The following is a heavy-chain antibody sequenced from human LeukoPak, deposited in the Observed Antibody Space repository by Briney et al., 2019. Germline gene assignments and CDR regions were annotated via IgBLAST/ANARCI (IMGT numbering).Heavy chain of an antibody. V-gene: IGHV4-38-2*01. Sequence: SETLSLTCAVSGYSIYSSFYWGWIRQPPGKGLEWIGSIYHSGSSYYNPSLKSRVTISMDTSNNQFSLKPTSVTAADTAIYYCARHDSSGSSGTYYSVDYWGQGTLVTVSS. J-gene: IGHJ4*02. CDR1: GYSIYSSFY. D-gene: IGHD3-10*01. CDR3: ARHDSSGSSGTYYSVDY. CDR2: IYHSGSS.